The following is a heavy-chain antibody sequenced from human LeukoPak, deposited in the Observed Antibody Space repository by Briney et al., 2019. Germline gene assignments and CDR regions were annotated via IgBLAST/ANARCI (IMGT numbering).Heavy chain of an antibody. Sequence: SETLSLTCTVSGGSMISYYYGWIRQPPGKGLEWIGEINHSGSTNYNPSLKSRVTISVDTSKNQFSLKLSSVTAADTAVYYCARARGYSYGTKNWFDPWGQGTLVTVPS. CDR2: INHSGST. CDR3: ARARGYSYGTKNWFDP. V-gene: IGHV4-34*01. J-gene: IGHJ5*02. CDR1: GGSMISYY. D-gene: IGHD5-18*01.